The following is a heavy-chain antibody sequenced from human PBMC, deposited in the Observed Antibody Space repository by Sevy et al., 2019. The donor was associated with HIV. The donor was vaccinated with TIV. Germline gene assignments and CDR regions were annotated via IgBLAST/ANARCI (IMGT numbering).Heavy chain of an antibody. Sequence: ASVKVSCKASGGTFSSYAISWVRQAPGQGLEWMGGIIPIFGTANYAQKFQGRVTITADESTSTAYMELSSPRSEDTAVYYCARVSKDPSYGDYYYYYGMDVWGQGTTVTVSS. J-gene: IGHJ6*02. D-gene: IGHD4-17*01. V-gene: IGHV1-69*13. CDR3: ARVSKDPSYGDYYYYYGMDV. CDR1: GGTFSSYA. CDR2: IIPIFGTA.